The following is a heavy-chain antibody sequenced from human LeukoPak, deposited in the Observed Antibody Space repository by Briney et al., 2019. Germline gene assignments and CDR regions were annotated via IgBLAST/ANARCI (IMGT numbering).Heavy chain of an antibody. CDR1: GGSISSYY. Sequence: PSETLSLTCTVSGGSISSYYWSWIRQPPGKGLEWIGYIYYSGSTNYNPSLKSRVTISVDTSKNQFSLKLSSVTAADTAVYYCARTNGDRDDWFDPWGQGTLVTVSS. V-gene: IGHV4-59*01. CDR3: ARTNGDRDDWFDP. J-gene: IGHJ5*02. CDR2: IYYSGST. D-gene: IGHD3-10*01.